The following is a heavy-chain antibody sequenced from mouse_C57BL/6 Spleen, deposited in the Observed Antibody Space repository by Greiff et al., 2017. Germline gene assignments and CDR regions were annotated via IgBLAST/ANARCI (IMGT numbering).Heavy chain of an antibody. J-gene: IGHJ2*01. CDR2: IYPSDSET. CDR3: AARLRTSRD. CDR1: GYTFTSYW. D-gene: IGHD3-2*02. V-gene: IGHV1-61*01. Sequence: QVQLQQPGAELVRPGSSVKLSCKASGYTFTSYWMDWVKQRPGQGLEWIGNIYPSDSETHYNQKFKDKATLTVDTSSSTAYMQLSSLTSEDSAVYYCAARLRTSRDWGQGTTLTVSS.